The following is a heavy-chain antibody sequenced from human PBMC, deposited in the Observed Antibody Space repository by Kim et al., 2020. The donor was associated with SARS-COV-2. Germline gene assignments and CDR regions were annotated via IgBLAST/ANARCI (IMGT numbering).Heavy chain of an antibody. D-gene: IGHD6-19*01. Sequence: ADSVKGRFTSSRDNSKNTLYLQMNSLRAEDTAVYYCAKDLVAGTENWFDPWGQGTLVTVSS. CDR3: AKDLVAGTENWFDP. J-gene: IGHJ5*02. V-gene: IGHV3-33*06.